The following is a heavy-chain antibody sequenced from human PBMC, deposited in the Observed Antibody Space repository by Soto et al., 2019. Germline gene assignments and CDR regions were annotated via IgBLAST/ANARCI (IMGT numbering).Heavy chain of an antibody. D-gene: IGHD3-22*01. CDR2: ISSSSSYI. V-gene: IGHV3-21*01. Sequence: EVQLVESGGGLVKPGGSLRVSCAASGFTFSSYSMNWVRQAPGKGLEWVSSISSSSSYIYDADSVKGRFTMSRDNAKDSLVLQMKSLRAEDTAVYYCARDNSDYYDSGGYPGDYYSYGMDVWGQGTTVTVSS. CDR3: ARDNSDYYDSGGYPGDYYSYGMDV. CDR1: GFTFSSYS. J-gene: IGHJ6*02.